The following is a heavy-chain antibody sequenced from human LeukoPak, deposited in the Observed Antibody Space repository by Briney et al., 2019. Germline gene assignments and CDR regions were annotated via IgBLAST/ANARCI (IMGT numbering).Heavy chain of an antibody. D-gene: IGHD3-3*01. CDR1: GDILTSIW. CDR2: IFLGDSDS. V-gene: IGHV5-51*01. Sequence: GESLKISLKVSGDILTSIWIDWGRQRPGKGLEWMGIIFLGDSDSRYSPVFQGQVTMSVDQSIKPAFLQWDRIKASDTAMYYCARHGVGDDFWSGPHPYDSWGQGTLVTVSS. CDR3: ARHGVGDDFWSGPHPYDS. J-gene: IGHJ5*01.